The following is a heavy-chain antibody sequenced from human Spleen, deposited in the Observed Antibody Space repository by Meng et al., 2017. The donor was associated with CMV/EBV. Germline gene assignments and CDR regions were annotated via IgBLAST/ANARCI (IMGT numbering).Heavy chain of an antibody. CDR2: IYTSGST. J-gene: IGHJ4*02. D-gene: IGHD3-22*01. Sequence: VQRKESGPGLGKLSETLSLTCTVSGGSISSYYWSWIRQPAGKGLEWIGRIYTSGSTNYNPSLKSRVTMSVDTSKNQFSLKLSSVTAADTAVYYCAREGYYDSSGPIGYWGQGTLVTVSS. CDR1: GGSISSYY. CDR3: AREGYYDSSGPIGY. V-gene: IGHV4-4*07.